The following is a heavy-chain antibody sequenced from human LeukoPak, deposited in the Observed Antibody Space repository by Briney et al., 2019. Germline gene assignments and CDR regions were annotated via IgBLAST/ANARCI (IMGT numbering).Heavy chain of an antibody. CDR2: INHSGST. V-gene: IGHV4-34*01. Sequence: PSETLSLTCAVYGGSFSGYYWSWIRQPPGKGLEWIGEINHSGSTNYNPSLKSRVTISVDTSKNQFSLKLSSVTAADTAVYYCARSGANTVTYGMDVWGQGTTVTVSS. CDR3: ARSGANTVTYGMDV. J-gene: IGHJ6*02. CDR1: GGSFSGYY. D-gene: IGHD4-17*01.